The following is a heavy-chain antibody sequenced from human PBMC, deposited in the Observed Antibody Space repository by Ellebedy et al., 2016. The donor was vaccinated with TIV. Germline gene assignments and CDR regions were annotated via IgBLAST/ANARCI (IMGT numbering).Heavy chain of an antibody. CDR3: AKDPGYCSSTSCYRYFQH. Sequence: GGSLRLSXAASGFTFSSYAMSWVRQAPGKGLERVSAIRGSGVSTYYADSVKGRFTISRDNSKNTLYLQMNSLRAEDTAVYYCAKDPGYCSSTSCYRYFQHWGQGTLVTVSS. V-gene: IGHV3-23*01. CDR1: GFTFSSYA. D-gene: IGHD2-2*02. J-gene: IGHJ1*01. CDR2: IRGSGVST.